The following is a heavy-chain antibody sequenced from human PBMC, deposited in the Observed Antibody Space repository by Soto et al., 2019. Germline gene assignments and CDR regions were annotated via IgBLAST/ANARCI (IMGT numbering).Heavy chain of an antibody. V-gene: IGHV4-39*01. CDR3: ARHGYYYDSTGYYYFV. CDR1: GGSISSTNHY. Sequence: SETLSLTCTVSGGSISSTNHYWGWIRHPPGKGLEWIGDIYYSGMTHYNPSLKSRVTISVDTSKNQFSLKLSSVTAADTAVYYCARHGYYYDSTGYYYFVWGQGTLVTVSS. D-gene: IGHD3-22*01. CDR2: IYYSGMT. J-gene: IGHJ4*02.